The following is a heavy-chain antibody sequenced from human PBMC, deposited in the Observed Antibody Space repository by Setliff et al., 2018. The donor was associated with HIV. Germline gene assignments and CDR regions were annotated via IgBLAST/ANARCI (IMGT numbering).Heavy chain of an antibody. CDR3: ARVIPDYGDYYFDY. J-gene: IGHJ4*02. CDR2: MNPNSGNT. Sequence: ASVKVSCKASGYTFTSYDINWVRQATGQGLEWMGWMNPNSGNTGYAQKFQGRVTITRDTSISAAYMELSSLRSEDTAVYYCARVIPDYGDYYFDYWGQGTLVTVSS. D-gene: IGHD4-17*01. CDR1: GYTFTSYD. V-gene: IGHV1-8*01.